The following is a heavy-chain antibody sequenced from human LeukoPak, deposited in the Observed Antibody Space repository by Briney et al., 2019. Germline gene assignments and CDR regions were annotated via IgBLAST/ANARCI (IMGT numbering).Heavy chain of an antibody. CDR2: ISYSGST. Sequence: PSETLSLTFTVSGXSFSSYYWSWIRQPPGRGLEWIGYISYSGSTDYNPSLKSRVSISVDTSKNQFSLKLSSVTAADTAVYYCARGAVYYTMDVWGQGTTVTVSS. D-gene: IGHD3-10*01. CDR3: ARGAVYYTMDV. CDR1: GXSFSSYY. V-gene: IGHV4-59*01. J-gene: IGHJ6*02.